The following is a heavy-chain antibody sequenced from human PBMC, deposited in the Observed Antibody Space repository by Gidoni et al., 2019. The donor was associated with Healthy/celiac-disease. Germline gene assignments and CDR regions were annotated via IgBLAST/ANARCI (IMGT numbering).Heavy chain of an antibody. J-gene: IGHJ4*02. CDR3: AKVLPVLPSAVAGAIDY. Sequence: EVQQLESGGGLVQPGGSLRLSCAASGFTFSSYAMSWVRQAPGKGLEWVSAISGSGGITSYADSVKGRFTLSRDNSKNTLYLQMTSLRAEDTAVYDCAKVLPVLPSAVAGAIDYWGQGTLVTVSS. D-gene: IGHD6-19*01. V-gene: IGHV3-23*01. CDR1: GFTFSSYA. CDR2: ISGSGGIT.